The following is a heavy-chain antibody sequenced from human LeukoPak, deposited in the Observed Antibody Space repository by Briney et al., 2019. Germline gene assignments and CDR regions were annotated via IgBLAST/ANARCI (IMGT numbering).Heavy chain of an antibody. CDR3: ARDVVTTTGDYFDY. D-gene: IGHD2-2*01. CDR1: GGSINIYY. Sequence: PPETLSLTCTVSGGSINIYYWSWIRQSAGKELEWIGRIYTSGSTNYNPSLKSRVTMSVDTSKHQFSLKLSSVTAADTAVYYCARDVVTTTGDYFDYWGQGTLVTVSS. CDR2: IYTSGST. V-gene: IGHV4-4*07. J-gene: IGHJ4*02.